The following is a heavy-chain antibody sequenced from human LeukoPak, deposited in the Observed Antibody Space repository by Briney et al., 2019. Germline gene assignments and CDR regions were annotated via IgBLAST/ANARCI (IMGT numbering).Heavy chain of an antibody. CDR2: IYYSGST. J-gene: IGHJ4*02. D-gene: IGHD1/OR15-1a*01. Sequence: SETLSLTCTVSGGSISSSSYYWGWIRQPPGKGLEWIGSIYYSGSTSYNPSLKSRVTISLHTSKNQFSLKLSSVNAADTAVYYCVRDRHWTNDWVFDYWGQGTLVTVSS. V-gene: IGHV4-39*07. CDR1: GGSISSSSYY. CDR3: VRDRHWTNDWVFDY.